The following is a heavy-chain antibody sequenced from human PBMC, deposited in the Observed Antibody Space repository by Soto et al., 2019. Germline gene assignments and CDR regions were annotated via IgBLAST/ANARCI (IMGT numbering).Heavy chain of an antibody. J-gene: IGHJ4*02. CDR3: AKEGEYSSGWDNFAY. Sequence: EVQLLESGGGLVQPGGSLRLSCAASGFTFSSYAMSWVRQAPGKGLEWVSAISGSGGSTYYADSVKGRFTISRDNSKNTLYLQMNSLRAADTAGYYCAKEGEYSSGWDNFAYWGQGTLVTVSS. CDR1: GFTFSSYA. CDR2: ISGSGGST. D-gene: IGHD6-19*01. V-gene: IGHV3-23*01.